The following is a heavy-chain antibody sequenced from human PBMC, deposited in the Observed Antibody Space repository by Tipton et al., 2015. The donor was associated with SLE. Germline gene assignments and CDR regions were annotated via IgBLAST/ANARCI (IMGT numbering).Heavy chain of an antibody. D-gene: IGHD6-13*01. Sequence: SLRLSCAASGFTFDDYAMHWVRQAPGKGLEWVSYISSSGSTIYYADSVKGRFTISRDNSKNTLYLQMNSLRAEDTAVYYCAKDSQQLGYYYYGMDVWGQGTTVTVSS. CDR3: AKDSQQLGYYYYGMDV. CDR1: GFTFDDYA. J-gene: IGHJ6*02. V-gene: IGHV3-48*01. CDR2: ISSSGSTI.